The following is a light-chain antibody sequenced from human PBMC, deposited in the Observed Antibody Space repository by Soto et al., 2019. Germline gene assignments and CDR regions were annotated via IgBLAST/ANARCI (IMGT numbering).Light chain of an antibody. CDR3: QQLNSYPIS. V-gene: IGKV1-9*01. CDR1: QGISSY. Sequence: IQLTQSPSFLSASVGYRVIITCRASQGISSYLAWYQQKQGKAPKLLMYAASTLQSGVPSRFSGSGYGTEVNLTISSLQTEDFATYYCQQLNSYPISFGQGTRLEIK. J-gene: IGKJ5*01. CDR2: AAS.